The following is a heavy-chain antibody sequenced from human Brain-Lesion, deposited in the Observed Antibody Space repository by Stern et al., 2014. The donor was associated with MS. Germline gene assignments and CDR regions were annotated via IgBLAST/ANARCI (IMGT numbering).Heavy chain of an antibody. D-gene: IGHD3-22*01. CDR2: IYYIGST. CDR3: ARGDSSRYYYYFDD. V-gene: IGHV4-30-4*01. CDR1: GDSISSGDNY. Sequence: QVQLVQSGPGLVKPSQTLSLTCNVSGDSISSGDNYWSWIRQSPGKGLEWIGYIYYIGSTFYNPSLKSRVSISVDTSQNQFSLSLSSVIAADTAVYYCARGDSSRYYYYFDDWGQGTLVTVSS. J-gene: IGHJ4*02.